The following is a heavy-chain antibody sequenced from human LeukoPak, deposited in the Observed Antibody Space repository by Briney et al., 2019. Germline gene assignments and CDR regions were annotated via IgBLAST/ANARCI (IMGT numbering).Heavy chain of an antibody. Sequence: PGGSLRLSCAVSGITLSNYGMSWVRQAPGKGLEWVAGLSDSGGSTNYADSVKGRFTISRDNPKNTLYLQMNSLRPEDTAVYFCAKRGVVIRVILVGFHKEAYYFDSWGQGALVTVSS. J-gene: IGHJ4*02. CDR3: AKRGVVIRVILVGFHKEAYYFDS. CDR1: GITLSNYG. D-gene: IGHD3-22*01. CDR2: LSDSGGST. V-gene: IGHV3-23*01.